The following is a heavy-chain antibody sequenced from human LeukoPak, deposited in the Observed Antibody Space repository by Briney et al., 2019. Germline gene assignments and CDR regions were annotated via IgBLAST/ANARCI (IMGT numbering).Heavy chain of an antibody. V-gene: IGHV5-51*01. D-gene: IGHD1-26*01. CDR2: IYPGDSDT. CDR1: GYSFTSYC. Sequence: GESLNISCKGSGYSFTSYCVAWVRQMPGKGLEWMGIIYPGDSDTRYSPSFQGQVTISADKSIRTAYLQWSSLKASDTAMYYCARPKSGTYYYFDYWGQGTLVTVSS. J-gene: IGHJ4*02. CDR3: ARPKSGTYYYFDY.